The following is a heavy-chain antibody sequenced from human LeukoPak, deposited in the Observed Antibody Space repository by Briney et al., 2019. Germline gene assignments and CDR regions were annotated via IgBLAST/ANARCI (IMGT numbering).Heavy chain of an antibody. D-gene: IGHD6-19*01. J-gene: IGHJ4*02. CDR3: ARERYGSGWYTSPNDY. V-gene: IGHV3-74*01. CDR2: INSDGSST. Sequence: GGSLRLSCAASGFTFSSYWMHWVRQAPGKGLVWVSRINSDGSSTSYADSVKGRFTISGDNAKNTLYLQMNSLRAEDTAVYYCARERYGSGWYTSPNDYWGQGTLVTVSS. CDR1: GFTFSSYW.